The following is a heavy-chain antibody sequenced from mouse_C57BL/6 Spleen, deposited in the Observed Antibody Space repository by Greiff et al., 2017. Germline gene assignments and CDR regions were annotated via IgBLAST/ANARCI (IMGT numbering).Heavy chain of an antibody. CDR2: IYPGSGST. Sequence: VQLQQPGAELVKPGASVKMSCKASGYTFTSYWITWVKQRPGQGLEWIGDIYPGSGSTNYNEKFKSKATLTVDTSSSTAYMQLSSLTSADSAVYYSARCYSGKAAMDYWGQGTSVTVSS. CDR3: ARCYSGKAAMDY. D-gene: IGHD1-1*01. CDR1: GYTFTSYW. J-gene: IGHJ4*01. V-gene: IGHV1-55*01.